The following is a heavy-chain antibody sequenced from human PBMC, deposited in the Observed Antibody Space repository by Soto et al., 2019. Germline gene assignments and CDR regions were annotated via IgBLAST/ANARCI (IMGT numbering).Heavy chain of an antibody. CDR1: VFTFISYA. D-gene: IGHD6-19*01. CDR2: ISGSGGST. CDR3: AKVGKRAVAVDY. J-gene: IGHJ4*02. Sequence: PGGSLRLSCAASVFTFISYAMSWVRQAPGKGLEWVSAISGSGGSTYYADSVKGRFTISRDNSKNTLYLQMNSLRAEDTAVYYCAKVGKRAVAVDYWGQGTLVTVSS. V-gene: IGHV3-23*01.